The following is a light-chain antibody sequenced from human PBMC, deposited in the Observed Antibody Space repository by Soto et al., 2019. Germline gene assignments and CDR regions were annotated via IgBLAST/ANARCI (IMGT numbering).Light chain of an antibody. CDR3: QQRSNWPRT. J-gene: IGKJ1*01. CDR2: DAS. CDR1: QSVSSR. Sequence: EIVMTQSPATLSVSPGERATLSCRASQSVSSRLAWYQQKRGQAPRLLIYDASNRATGIPDRFSGSGSGTDFTLTIRSLEPEDFAAYYCQQRSNWPRTFGQGTKVDIK. V-gene: IGKV3-11*01.